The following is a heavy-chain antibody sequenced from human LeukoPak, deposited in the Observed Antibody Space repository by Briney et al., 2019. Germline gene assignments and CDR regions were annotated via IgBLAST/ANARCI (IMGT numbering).Heavy chain of an antibody. J-gene: IGHJ4*02. D-gene: IGHD1-26*01. Sequence: GGSLRLSCAASRFTFINSAMNWVRLAPGKGLEWVSSISGSGGTTYYADSVKGRFTISRDNSKKPLYRQMNSLRAEDTAVYYCAKGTYSGSYCPFDYWGQGTLVTVSS. CDR1: RFTFINSA. CDR3: AKGTYSGSYCPFDY. V-gene: IGHV3-23*01. CDR2: ISGSGGTT.